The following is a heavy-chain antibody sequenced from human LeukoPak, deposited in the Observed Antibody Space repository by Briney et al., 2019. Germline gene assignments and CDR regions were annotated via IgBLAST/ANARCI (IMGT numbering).Heavy chain of an antibody. V-gene: IGHV3-23*01. J-gene: IGHJ6*03. CDR1: GFTFSSYG. D-gene: IGHD3-10*01. CDR2: ISGSGGST. Sequence: GGTLRLSCAASGFTFSSYGMSWVRQAPGKGLEWVSAISGSGGSTYYADSVKGRFTISRDNSKNTLYLQMNSLRAEDTAVYYCARYAGSSTYYYYYYYMDVWGKGTTVTISS. CDR3: ARYAGSSTYYYYYYYMDV.